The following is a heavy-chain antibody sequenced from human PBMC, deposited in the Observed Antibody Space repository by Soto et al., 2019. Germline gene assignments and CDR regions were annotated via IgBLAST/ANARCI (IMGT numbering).Heavy chain of an antibody. V-gene: IGHV3-33*01. CDR3: ARDRSYYDSSGYPLGGMDV. J-gene: IGHJ6*02. Sequence: PGGSLRLSCAASGLTFSSYGMHWVRQAPGKGLEWVAVIWYDGSNKYYADSVKGRFTISRDNSKNTLYLQMNSLRAEDTAVYYCARDRSYYDSSGYPLGGMDVWGQGTTVTVSS. CDR1: GLTFSSYG. D-gene: IGHD3-22*01. CDR2: IWYDGSNK.